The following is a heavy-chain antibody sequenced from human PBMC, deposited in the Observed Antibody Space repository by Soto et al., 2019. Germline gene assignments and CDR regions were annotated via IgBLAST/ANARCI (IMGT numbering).Heavy chain of an antibody. D-gene: IGHD1-1*01. CDR3: ARGRRGADY. CDR1: DYRFTDFT. Sequence: QVHLVQSGPEVKKPGASVRVSCKTSDYRFTDFTLTWVRQAPGQGLEWMGWINPYNTNANYAEEIQGRVTMTTDTSTTTAYMELRSLRSDDTAIYYCARGRRGADYWGQGTLVTVSS. V-gene: IGHV1-18*01. CDR2: INPYNTNA. J-gene: IGHJ4*02.